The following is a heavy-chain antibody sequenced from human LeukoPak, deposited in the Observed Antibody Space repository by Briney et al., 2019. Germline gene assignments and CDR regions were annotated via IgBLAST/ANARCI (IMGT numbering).Heavy chain of an antibody. V-gene: IGHV1-2*02. Sequence: ASVKVSCKASGYTFTGYYMHWVRQAPGQGLEWMGWINPNSGGTNYAQKFQGRVTMTRDTSISTAYMELSRLRSDDTAVYYCARIISATTSAFDIWGQGTMVTVSS. J-gene: IGHJ3*02. CDR2: INPNSGGT. CDR3: ARIISATTSAFDI. D-gene: IGHD4-17*01. CDR1: GYTFTGYY.